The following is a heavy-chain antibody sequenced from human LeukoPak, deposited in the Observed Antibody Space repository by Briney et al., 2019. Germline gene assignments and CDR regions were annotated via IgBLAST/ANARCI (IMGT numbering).Heavy chain of an antibody. CDR3: ARDGFDDFWSGYPNY. Sequence: ASVKVSCKASGYTFTSYYMHWVRQAPGQGLEWMGIINPSGGSTSYAQKFQGRVTMTRDMSTSTVYMELSSLRSEDTAVYYCARDGFDDFWSGYPNYWGQGTLVTVSS. CDR1: GYTFTSYY. J-gene: IGHJ4*02. CDR2: INPSGGST. V-gene: IGHV1-46*01. D-gene: IGHD3-3*01.